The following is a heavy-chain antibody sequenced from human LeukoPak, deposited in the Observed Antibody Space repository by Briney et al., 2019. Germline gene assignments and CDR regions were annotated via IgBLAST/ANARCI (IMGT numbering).Heavy chain of an antibody. CDR2: ISGSGGST. J-gene: IGHJ4*02. CDR1: GFTFSGYS. D-gene: IGHD6-13*01. CDR3: AKDLKEQQLVIPIFDY. V-gene: IGHV3-23*01. Sequence: GGSLRLSCAASGFTFSGYSMNWVRQAPGKGLEWVSAISGSGGSTYYADSVKGRFTISRDNSKNTLYLQMNSLRAEDTAVYYCAKDLKEQQLVIPIFDYWGQGTLVTVSS.